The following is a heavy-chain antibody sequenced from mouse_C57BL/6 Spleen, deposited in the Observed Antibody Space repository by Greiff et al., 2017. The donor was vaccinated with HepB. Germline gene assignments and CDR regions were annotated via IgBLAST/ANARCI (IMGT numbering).Heavy chain of an antibody. CDR1: GYSITSGYY. V-gene: IGHV3-6*01. Sequence: EVKLVESGPGLVKPSQSLSLTCSVTGYSITSGYYWNWIRQFPGNKLEWMGYISYDGSNNYNPSLKNRISITRDTSKNQFFLKLNSVTTEDTATYYCARVYYGYDGEYYFDYWGQGTTLTVSS. CDR2: ISYDGSN. D-gene: IGHD2-2*01. J-gene: IGHJ2*01. CDR3: ARVYYGYDGEYYFDY.